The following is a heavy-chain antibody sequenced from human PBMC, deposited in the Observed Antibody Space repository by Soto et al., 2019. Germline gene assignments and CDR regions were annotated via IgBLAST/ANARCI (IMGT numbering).Heavy chain of an antibody. Sequence: SETLSLTCTVSGGSISSYYWSWIRQPAGKGLEWIGRIYTSGSTNYNPSLKSRVTMSVDTSKDQFSLKLSSVTAADTAVYYCARACSSNSCYDVFDYWGQGTLVTVSS. V-gene: IGHV4-4*07. CDR3: ARACSSNSCYDVFDY. J-gene: IGHJ4*02. CDR1: GGSISSYY. CDR2: IYTSGST. D-gene: IGHD2-2*01.